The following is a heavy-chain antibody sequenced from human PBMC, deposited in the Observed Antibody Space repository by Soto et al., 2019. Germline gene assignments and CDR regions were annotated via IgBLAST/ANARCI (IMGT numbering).Heavy chain of an antibody. J-gene: IGHJ4*02. CDR2: INSDGSST. CDR3: ARDATIIRGVIDY. Sequence: EVQLVESGGGLVQPGGSLRLSCAASGFTFSSYWMHWVRQAPGKGLVWVSRINSDGSSTSYADSVKGRFTISRDNAKNTLYLQMNSLSAEDTSVYYCARDATIIRGVIDYWGQGTLVTVSS. V-gene: IGHV3-74*01. D-gene: IGHD3-10*01. CDR1: GFTFSSYW.